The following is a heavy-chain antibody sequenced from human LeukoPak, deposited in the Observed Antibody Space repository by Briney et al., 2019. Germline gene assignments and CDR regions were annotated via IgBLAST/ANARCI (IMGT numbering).Heavy chain of an antibody. V-gene: IGHV4-59*01. J-gene: IGHJ6*03. D-gene: IGHD3-10*01. CDR1: GGSISSYY. CDR3: ARDRDDDYGSGSYPTGYMDV. CDR2: IYYSGST. Sequence: PSETLSLTCTVSGGSISSYYWSWIRQPPGKGLEWIGYIYYSGSTNYNPSLKSRVTISVDTSKNQFSLKLSSVTAADTAVYYCARDRDDDYGSGSYPTGYMDVWGKGTTVTVSS.